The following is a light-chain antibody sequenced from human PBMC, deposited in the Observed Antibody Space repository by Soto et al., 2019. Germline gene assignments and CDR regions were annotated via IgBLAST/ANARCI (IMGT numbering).Light chain of an antibody. CDR3: EHYGSSVTCT. J-gene: IGKJ1*01. CDR1: QSVTANY. CDR2: AAS. V-gene: IGKV3-20*01. Sequence: EVVLTQSPGTVSLSPGERATLSCRASQSVTANYLAWYQQKPGQAPRLLIYAASSRATGVPDRFSGGGSGTDFSLSTSRLEAEEFAMDYCEHYGSSVTCTFGQGTKVEIK.